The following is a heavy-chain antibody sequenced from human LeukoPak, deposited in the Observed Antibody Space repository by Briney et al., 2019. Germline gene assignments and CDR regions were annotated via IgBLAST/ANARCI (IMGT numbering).Heavy chain of an antibody. CDR3: ARDSYSSSSEFGIDY. J-gene: IGHJ4*02. CDR1: GGSISSSSYY. D-gene: IGHD6-6*01. CDR2: IYYSGST. V-gene: IGHV4-39*07. Sequence: PSETLSLTCTVSGGSISSSSYYWGWIRQPPGQGLEWIGCIYYSGSTYYNPSLKSRVTISVDTSKNQFSLKLSSVTAADTAVYYCARDSYSSSSEFGIDYWGQGTLVTVSS.